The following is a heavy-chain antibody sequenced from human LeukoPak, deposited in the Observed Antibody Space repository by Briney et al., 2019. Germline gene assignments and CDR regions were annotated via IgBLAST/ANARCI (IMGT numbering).Heavy chain of an antibody. V-gene: IGHV4-34*01. CDR2: INHSGYT. J-gene: IGHJ1*01. CDR1: GGSFSGYY. D-gene: IGHD6-13*01. Sequence: SETLSLTCGVYGGSFSGYYYSWIRQPPGKGLEWIGEINHSGYTNYNPSLKSRVTISVDTSKNHFSLKLGSVTAADTGVYYCARGESRYSSSWYGDAEYFQHWGQGTLVTVSS. CDR3: ARGESRYSSSWYGDAEYFQH.